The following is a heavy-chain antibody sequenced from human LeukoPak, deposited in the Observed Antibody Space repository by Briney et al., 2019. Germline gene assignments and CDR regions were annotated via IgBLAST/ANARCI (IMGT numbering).Heavy chain of an antibody. CDR2: ISGSGGST. CDR3: AKYSSSWYPEGDWFDP. Sequence: GGSLRLSCAASGFTFSSYSMTWVRQAPGKGLEWVSAISGSGGSTYYADSVKGRFTISRDNSKNTLYLQMNSLRAEDTAVYYCAKYSSSWYPEGDWFDPWGQGTLVTVSS. D-gene: IGHD6-13*01. V-gene: IGHV3-23*01. J-gene: IGHJ5*02. CDR1: GFTFSSYS.